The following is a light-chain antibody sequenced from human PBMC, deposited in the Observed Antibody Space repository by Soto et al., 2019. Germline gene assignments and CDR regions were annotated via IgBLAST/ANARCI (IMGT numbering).Light chain of an antibody. CDR2: YAS. J-gene: IGKJ3*01. Sequence: EMVMTQSPATLSVSPGERVTLSCRASESVHSNLAWYQQKPGQGPSLLIYYASTRVTGVPDRFSGSGYGTELTLTISSLQSEDFGVYYCQHYSTWPPTFGPGTKVEIK. CDR1: ESVHSN. CDR3: QHYSTWPPT. V-gene: IGKV3-15*01.